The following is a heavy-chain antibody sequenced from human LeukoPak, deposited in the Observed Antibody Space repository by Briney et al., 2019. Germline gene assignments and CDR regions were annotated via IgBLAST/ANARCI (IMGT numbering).Heavy chain of an antibody. Sequence: GGSLRLSCAASGFTFSDYYMSWIRQAPGKGLEWVSYISSSGSTIYYADSVKGRFTISRDNAKNSLYLQMNSLRAEDTAVYYCARDRYPAAREFDYWGQGTLVTVSS. D-gene: IGHD2-2*01. CDR1: GFTFSDYY. CDR3: ARDRYPAAREFDY. V-gene: IGHV3-11*04. J-gene: IGHJ4*02. CDR2: ISSSGSTI.